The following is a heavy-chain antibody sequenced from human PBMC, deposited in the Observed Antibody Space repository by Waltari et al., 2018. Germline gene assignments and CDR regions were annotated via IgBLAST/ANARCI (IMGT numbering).Heavy chain of an antibody. D-gene: IGHD2-21*02. CDR1: GGSSSSTHYY. Sequence: QLRLQESGPGLVKPSDTLSLTCTVSGGSSSSTHYYWGWIRQPPGKGLEWIGSIYYSGNTYYNPSLKSRVTMSADTSKNQFSLKLSSVTAADTAVYYCARHQDWVVVSATWFDPWGQGTLVTVSS. V-gene: IGHV4-39*01. CDR2: IYYSGNT. J-gene: IGHJ5*02. CDR3: ARHQDWVVVSATWFDP.